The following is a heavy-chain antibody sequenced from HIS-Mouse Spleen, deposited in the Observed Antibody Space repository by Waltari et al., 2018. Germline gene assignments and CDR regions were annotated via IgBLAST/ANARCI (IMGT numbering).Heavy chain of an antibody. Sequence: QVQLVESGGGVVQPGRSLRLSCASSGFTFSSYVMHWFRQAPGKGLEWVAVISYDGSNKYYADSVKGRFTISRDNSKNTLYLQMNSLRAEDTAVYYCAKKPPPLPVRDAFDIWGQGTMVTVSS. V-gene: IGHV3-30*18. J-gene: IGHJ3*02. CDR3: AKKPPPLPVRDAFDI. D-gene: IGHD3-10*01. CDR1: GFTFSSYV. CDR2: ISYDGSNK.